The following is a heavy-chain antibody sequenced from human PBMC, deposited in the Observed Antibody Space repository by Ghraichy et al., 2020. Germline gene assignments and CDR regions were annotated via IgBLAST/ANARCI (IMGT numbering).Heavy chain of an antibody. CDR1: GFTFSNNW. D-gene: IGHD5-18*01. CDR2: IKQDGSEK. V-gene: IGHV3-7*03. CDR3: ARDRTYSFLPSASAVLDV. J-gene: IGHJ3*01. Sequence: GSLNISCAASGFTFSNNWMTWVRQAPGKGLEWVANIKQDGSEKYYVDSVKGRFTISRDNANNSLYLQMNSQRADDTALYYCARDRTYSFLPSASAVLDVWGQGTMVTVSS.